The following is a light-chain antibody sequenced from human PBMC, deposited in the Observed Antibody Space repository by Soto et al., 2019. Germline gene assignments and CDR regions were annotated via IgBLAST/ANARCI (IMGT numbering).Light chain of an antibody. CDR2: DVS. CDR1: SSDVGGYNY. CDR3: SSYTSSSIVV. J-gene: IGLJ2*01. V-gene: IGLV2-14*01. Sequence: QSALTQPASVSGSPGQSITISCTGTSSDVGGYNYVSWYQQHPGKAPKLMIYDVSNGRSGVSNRFSGSKSGNTASLTISGLQAEDEADYYCSSYTSSSIVVFGGGTKLTAL.